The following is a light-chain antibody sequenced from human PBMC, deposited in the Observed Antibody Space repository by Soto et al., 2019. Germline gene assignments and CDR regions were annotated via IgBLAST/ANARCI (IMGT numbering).Light chain of an antibody. Sequence: DIHMTQSPSSLSASVGDRVTITCRASQSISNNLNWYQQKPGKAPKFLIYAASSLQSGVPSRFTGSGSGTDFTLTISSLQPEDFATYYCQQSYRTPYTFGQGTKVDIK. J-gene: IGKJ2*01. CDR3: QQSYRTPYT. CDR2: AAS. CDR1: QSISNN. V-gene: IGKV1-39*01.